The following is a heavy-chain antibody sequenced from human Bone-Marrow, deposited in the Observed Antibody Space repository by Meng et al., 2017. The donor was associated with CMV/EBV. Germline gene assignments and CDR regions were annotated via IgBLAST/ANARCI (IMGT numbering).Heavy chain of an antibody. J-gene: IGHJ2*01. V-gene: IGHV3-21*01. Sequence: GESLKISCAASGFTFSSYSMNWVRQAPGKGLEWVSSISSSSSYIYYADSVKGRFTISRDNAKNSLYLQMISLRAEDTAMYYCAKEGAPSSVVDSWHFDLWGRGTLVTVSS. CDR2: ISSSSSYI. D-gene: IGHD3-22*01. CDR3: AKEGAPSSVVDSWHFDL. CDR1: GFTFSSYS.